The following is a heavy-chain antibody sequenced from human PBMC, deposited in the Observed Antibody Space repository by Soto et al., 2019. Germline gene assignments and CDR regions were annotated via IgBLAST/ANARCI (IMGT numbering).Heavy chain of an antibody. J-gene: IGHJ5*02. CDR3: ARSGIVGATIGFDP. CDR1: GFTVSSKY. CDR2: IYSGGST. Sequence: PGGSLRLSCAASGFTVSSKYMSWVRQAPGKGLEWVSVIYSGGSTYYADSVKGRFTISRHNSKNTLYLQMNSLRAEDTAVYYCARSGIVGATIGFDPWGQGTLVTVSS. D-gene: IGHD1-26*01. V-gene: IGHV3-53*04.